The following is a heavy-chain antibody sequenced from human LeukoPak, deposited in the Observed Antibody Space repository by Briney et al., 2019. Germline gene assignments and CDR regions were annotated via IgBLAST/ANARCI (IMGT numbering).Heavy chain of an antibody. D-gene: IGHD6-13*01. V-gene: IGHV1-69*10. CDR2: IIPILGIA. J-gene: IGHJ5*02. CDR3: ARALEGIAAAGTEDWFDP. CDR1: GGTFSRYA. Sequence: SVKVSCKASGGTFSRYAISWVRQAPGQGLEWMGRIIPILGIANYAQTFQGRVTITADKSTSTAYMELSSLRSEDTAVYYCARALEGIAAAGTEDWFDPWGQGTLVTVSS.